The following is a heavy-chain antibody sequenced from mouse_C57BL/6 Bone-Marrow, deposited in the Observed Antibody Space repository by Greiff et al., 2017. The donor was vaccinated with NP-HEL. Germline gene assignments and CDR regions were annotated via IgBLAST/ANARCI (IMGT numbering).Heavy chain of an antibody. CDR2: IYPRSGNT. Sequence: VKLQESGAELARPGASVKLSCKASGYTFTSYGISWVKQRTGQGLEWIGEIYPRSGNTYYNEKFKGKATLTADKSSSTAYMELRSLTSEDSAVYFCARAGLLRRGGFDYWGQGTTLTVSS. CDR3: ARAGLLRRGGFDY. CDR1: GYTFTSYG. D-gene: IGHD2-3*01. J-gene: IGHJ2*01. V-gene: IGHV1-81*01.